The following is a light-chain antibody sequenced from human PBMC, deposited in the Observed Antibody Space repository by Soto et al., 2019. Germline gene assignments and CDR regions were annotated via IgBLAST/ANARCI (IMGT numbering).Light chain of an antibody. CDR3: SSYTSSSTPRYV. CDR2: DVS. V-gene: IGLV2-14*01. CDR1: SSDVGGYNY. J-gene: IGLJ1*01. Sequence: QSVLTQPASVSGSPGQSITISCTGTSSDVGGYNYVSWYQQHPGKAPKLMIYDVSNRPSGVSNRFSGSKSGNTASLTISGLQAEDEADYYCSSYTSSSTPRYVFGTGTSSPS.